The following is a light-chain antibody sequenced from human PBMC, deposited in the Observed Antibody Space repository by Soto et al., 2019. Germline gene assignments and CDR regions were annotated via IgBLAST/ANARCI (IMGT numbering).Light chain of an antibody. J-gene: IGKJ4*01. CDR1: QSVSSS. V-gene: IGKV3-15*01. CDR2: GAS. CDR3: QQYSYWVT. Sequence: EIVMTQSPATLSVSPGERATLSCRASQSVSSSLAWYQQKPGQAPRLLIYGASTRATGIPTRFSGSGSGTEFTLTISSLQSEDSAVYYCQQYSYWVTFGGGTKVEI.